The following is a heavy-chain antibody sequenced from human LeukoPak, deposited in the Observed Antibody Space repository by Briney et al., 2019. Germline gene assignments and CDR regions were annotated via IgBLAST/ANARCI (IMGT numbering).Heavy chain of an antibody. V-gene: IGHV3-23*01. D-gene: IGHD2-15*01. CDR1: GFTFSNYV. CDR2: INGGGGST. CDR3: VKDGRRSPPC. J-gene: IGHJ4*02. Sequence: GGSLRLPCAASGFTFSNYVMSWVRQAPGKGPEWVSGINGGGGSTFYAESVTGCFTISRDNSKNTLFLQMNTLRAEDTAVYYCVKDGRRSPPCWGQGTLVTVSS.